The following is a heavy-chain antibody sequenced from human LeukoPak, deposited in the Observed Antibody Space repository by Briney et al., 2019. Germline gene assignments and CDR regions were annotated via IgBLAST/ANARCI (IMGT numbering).Heavy chain of an antibody. D-gene: IGHD6-19*01. V-gene: IGHV3-21*01. CDR1: GFTFSSYS. CDR2: ISSSSAYI. Sequence: PGGSLGLFCAASGFTFSSYSMNWVRQAPGKGLEWVSSISSSSAYIYYADSVKGRFTISRDNAKNSLYLQMNSLRAEDTAVYFCARGLEAVAGPGVDYWGQGTLVTVSS. J-gene: IGHJ4*02. CDR3: ARGLEAVAGPGVDY.